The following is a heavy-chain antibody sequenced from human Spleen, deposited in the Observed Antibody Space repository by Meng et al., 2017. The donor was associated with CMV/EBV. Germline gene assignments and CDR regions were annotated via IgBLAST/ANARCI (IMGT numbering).Heavy chain of an antibody. Sequence: QGQPQQGGAGLLKPSETLSLTCAVYGGSFRGYYWSWIRQPPGKGLEWIGEINHSGSTNYNPSLKSRVTISVDTSKNQFSLKLSSVTAADTAVYYCARDGDGYPTDYWGQGTLVTVSS. CDR2: INHSGST. CDR3: ARDGDGYPTDY. CDR1: GGSFRGYY. V-gene: IGHV4-34*01. D-gene: IGHD5-24*01. J-gene: IGHJ4*02.